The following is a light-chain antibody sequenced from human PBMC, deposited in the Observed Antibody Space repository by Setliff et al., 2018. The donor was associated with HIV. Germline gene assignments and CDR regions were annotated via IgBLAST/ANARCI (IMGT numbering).Light chain of an antibody. CDR2: DVS. V-gene: IGLV2-14*01. J-gene: IGLJ1*01. CDR3: SSYTSTKTYV. CDR1: SSDVGGYNY. Sequence: QSVLTQPASVSGSPGQSITISCTGTSSDVGGYNYVSWYQQHPGKAPKVMIYDVSERPSGVSNRFSGSKSGNTASLTISGLQAEDEADYYCSSYTSTKTYVFGTGTKSPS.